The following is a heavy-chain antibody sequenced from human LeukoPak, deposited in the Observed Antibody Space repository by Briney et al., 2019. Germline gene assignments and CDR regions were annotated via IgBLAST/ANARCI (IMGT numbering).Heavy chain of an antibody. J-gene: IGHJ6*03. Sequence: GGSLRLSCAASGFTFSSYSMNWVRQAPGKGLDWVSSISSSSSYIYYADSVKGRFTISRDNAKNSLYLQMNSLRAEDTAVYYCARGSGATTDYYYYYMDVWGKGTTVTVSS. V-gene: IGHV3-21*01. CDR1: GFTFSSYS. D-gene: IGHD1-26*01. CDR3: ARGSGATTDYYYYYMDV. CDR2: ISSSSSYI.